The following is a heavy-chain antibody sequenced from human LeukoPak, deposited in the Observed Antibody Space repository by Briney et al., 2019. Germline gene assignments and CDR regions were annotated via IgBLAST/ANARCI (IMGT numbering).Heavy chain of an antibody. Sequence: PGRSLRLSCAASGFPLSSYGIHWVRQAPGKGLEWVALISYDGSNKYYADSVKSRFTISRDNSKNTLYLQMNSLRAEDTAVYYCASARALYGYSGYDEPYFDYWGQGTLVTVSS. J-gene: IGHJ4*02. D-gene: IGHD5-12*01. CDR2: ISYDGSNK. CDR3: ASARALYGYSGYDEPYFDY. CDR1: GFPLSSYG. V-gene: IGHV3-30*03.